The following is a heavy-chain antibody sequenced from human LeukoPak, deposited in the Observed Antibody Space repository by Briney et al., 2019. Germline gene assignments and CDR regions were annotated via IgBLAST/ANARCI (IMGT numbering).Heavy chain of an antibody. V-gene: IGHV3-66*01. D-gene: IGHD2-21*02. CDR3: AGSSDWHGGDY. Sequence: EGSLRLSCAASGFTVSANYMSWVRQAPGKGLEWLSIIDSADNSHYTDSVKGRFSISRDNFKNTLFLQMNSLRAEDTGVYYCAGSSDWHGGDYWGQGTRVTVSS. CDR2: IDSADNS. CDR1: GFTVSANY. J-gene: IGHJ4*02.